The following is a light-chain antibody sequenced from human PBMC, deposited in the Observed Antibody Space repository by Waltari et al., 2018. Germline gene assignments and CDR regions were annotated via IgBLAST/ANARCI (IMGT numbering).Light chain of an antibody. CDR1: SSNIGSNA. CDR2: SHV. CDR3: AAWDDSLKVVL. Sequence: QSMLTQPPSASGSPGQRVSISCSGGSSNIGSNALNWYKQLPGTAPKLLMYSHVTRPPGVPDRFSGSRSGTSGSLAISGLQSEDEADYYCAAWDDSLKVVLFGGGTKLTVL. V-gene: IGLV1-44*01. J-gene: IGLJ2*01.